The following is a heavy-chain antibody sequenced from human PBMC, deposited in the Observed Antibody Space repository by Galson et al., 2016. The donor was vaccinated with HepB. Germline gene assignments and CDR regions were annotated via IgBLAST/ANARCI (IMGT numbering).Heavy chain of an antibody. J-gene: IGHJ4*02. V-gene: IGHV3-43*01. CDR1: GFTFDDHP. CDR3: ATATRGFALDN. CDR2: VTWDGGTT. D-gene: IGHD5-12*01. Sequence: SLRLSCAASGFTFDDHPMHWVRQVPGKGLEWVSLVTWDGGTTYYADSVRGRFTISRDNGRNTLFLQLNSLEIEDTALYYCATATRGFALDNWGQGTLVTVS.